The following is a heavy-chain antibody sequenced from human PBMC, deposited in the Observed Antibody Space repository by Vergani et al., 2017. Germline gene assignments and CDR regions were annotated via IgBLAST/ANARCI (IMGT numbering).Heavy chain of an antibody. J-gene: IGHJ6*02. V-gene: IGHV4-59*13. CDR3: ARVRYRDEASTGDRREGMDV. Sequence: VPLAESGPGLVKPSEPLSLTCTVSGGSFNTYYWSWIRQSPGKGLEWIGYIYSTGSTNYNPSLNSRVTMSVDTSKNQFSLKLRSVTAADTAVYFCARVRYRDEASTGDRREGMDVWGQGTTVTISS. CDR1: GGSFNTYY. D-gene: IGHD3-16*02. CDR2: IYSTGST.